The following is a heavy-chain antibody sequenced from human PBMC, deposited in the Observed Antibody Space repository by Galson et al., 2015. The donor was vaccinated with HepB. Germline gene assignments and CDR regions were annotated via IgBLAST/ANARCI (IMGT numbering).Heavy chain of an antibody. D-gene: IGHD2-2*01. V-gene: IGHV4-39*01. CDR3: ATRTQGDFPLDY. CDR2: IYSSGTT. J-gene: IGHJ4*02. CDR1: GGSITSSGYY. Sequence: LSLTCIVSGGSITSSGYYWGWICQPPGRGLEWIGSIYSSGTTYYSPSLKSRVTISVDTSKNQFSLKLSSVTAADTAVYYCATRTQGDFPLDYWGLGTLVTVSS.